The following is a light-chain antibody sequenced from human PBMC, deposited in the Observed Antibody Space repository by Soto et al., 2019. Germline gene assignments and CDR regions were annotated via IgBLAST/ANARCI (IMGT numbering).Light chain of an antibody. V-gene: IGKV3D-15*01. Sequence: EIGVTQSPSTLSLPPGERATLSCRASQSVSSYLAWYQQKPGQAPRLLIYDASNRATGIPARFTGSGSGTEFTLTISSLQSEDFAVYYCQQYNSWPETFSQGTKVDI. CDR1: QSVSSY. CDR3: QQYNSWPET. CDR2: DAS. J-gene: IGKJ1*01.